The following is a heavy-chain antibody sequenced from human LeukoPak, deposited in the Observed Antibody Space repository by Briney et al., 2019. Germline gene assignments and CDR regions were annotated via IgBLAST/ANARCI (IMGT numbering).Heavy chain of an antibody. Sequence: PGGSLRLSCAASGFTFSSYSMNWVRQAPGKGLEWVSSISRSSSYIYYADSVKGRFTISRDNAKNSLYLQMNSLRAEDTAVYYCARGRYSSSLFDYWGQGTLVTVSS. V-gene: IGHV3-21*01. CDR2: ISRSSSYI. J-gene: IGHJ4*02. D-gene: IGHD6-6*01. CDR1: GFTFSSYS. CDR3: ARGRYSSSLFDY.